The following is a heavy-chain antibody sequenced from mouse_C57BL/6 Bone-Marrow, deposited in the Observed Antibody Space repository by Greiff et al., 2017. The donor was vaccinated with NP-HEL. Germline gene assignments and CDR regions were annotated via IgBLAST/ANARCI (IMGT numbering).Heavy chain of an antibody. CDR2: LDPEAGDP. CDR3: TGHDYGSSYWYFDV. Sequence: EVQLQQSGAELVRPGASVKLSCTASGFTIKDYYMHWVKQRPEQGLEWIGRLDPEAGDPEYAPKVQGKATMTADTSSNTAYLQLSSLTSEDTAVYYCTGHDYGSSYWYFDVWGTGTTVTVSS. D-gene: IGHD1-1*01. CDR1: GFTIKDYY. J-gene: IGHJ1*03. V-gene: IGHV14-1*01.